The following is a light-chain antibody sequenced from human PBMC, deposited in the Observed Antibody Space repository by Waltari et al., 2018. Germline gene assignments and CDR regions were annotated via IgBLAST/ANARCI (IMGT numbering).Light chain of an antibody. J-gene: IGLJ3*02. CDR3: SAGDSSLSARV. Sequence: QAGLTQPPSVSKDLRQTATLTCTGNSNNVGNQGAAWLQQHQGHPPKLLSYSNNHRPSGISERVTASRSGNTASLPITGRRPEDEADYYCSAGDSSLSARVFGGGTKLTVL. CDR1: SNNVGNQG. CDR2: SNN. V-gene: IGLV10-54*01.